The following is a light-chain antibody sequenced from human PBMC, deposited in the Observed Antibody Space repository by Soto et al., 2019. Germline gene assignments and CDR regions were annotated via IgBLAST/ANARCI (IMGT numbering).Light chain of an antibody. CDR3: QQRASWHLT. V-gene: IGKV3-11*01. Sequence: EIVLTQSPATLSLSPGERASLSCRASQSVGRDLAWYQQKPGQPPRLLICDVSSRATGISARFSGSGSGTDFTLTISSLEPEDFAMYYCQQRASWHLTFGGGTKVEIK. CDR1: QSVGRD. J-gene: IGKJ4*01. CDR2: DVS.